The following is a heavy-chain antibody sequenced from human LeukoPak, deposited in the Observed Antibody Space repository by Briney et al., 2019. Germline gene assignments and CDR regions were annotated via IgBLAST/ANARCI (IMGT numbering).Heavy chain of an antibody. CDR2: INPNSGGT. V-gene: IGHV1-2*04. J-gene: IGHJ3*02. CDR1: GYTFTGYY. D-gene: IGHD5-12*01. Sequence: ASVKVSCKASGYTFTGYYMHWVRQAPGQGLEWMGWINPNSGGTNYAQKFQGWVTMTRDTSISTACMELSRLRSDDTAVYYCAREILGYSGYDSRAFDIWGQGTMVTVSS. CDR3: AREILGYSGYDSRAFDI.